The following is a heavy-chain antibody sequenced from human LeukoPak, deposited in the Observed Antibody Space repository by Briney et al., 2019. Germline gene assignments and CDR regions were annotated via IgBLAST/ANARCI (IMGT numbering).Heavy chain of an antibody. CDR3: ARGAFGDYLTDY. J-gene: IGHJ4*02. V-gene: IGHV1-18*01. Sequence: ASVKVSCKASGYTFTSYGISWVRRAPGQGLEWMGWISAYNGNTNYAQKLQGRVTTTTDTSTSTAYMELRSLRSDDTAVYYCARGAFGDYLTDYWGQGTLVTVSS. D-gene: IGHD4-17*01. CDR1: GYTFTSYG. CDR2: ISAYNGNT.